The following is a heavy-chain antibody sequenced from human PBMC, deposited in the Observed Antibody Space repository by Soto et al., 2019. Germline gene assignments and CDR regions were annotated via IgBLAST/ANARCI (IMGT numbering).Heavy chain of an antibody. V-gene: IGHV4-61*01. J-gene: IGHJ4*02. CDR1: GGSVSSGSYY. CDR3: ARMVLVPATNVDY. CDR2: IYYSGST. D-gene: IGHD2-2*01. Sequence: QVQLQESGPGLVKPSETLSLICTVSGGSVSSGSYYWSWIRQPPGKGLEWIGCIYYSGSTNYNPAHKSRVTISLDTSKNQFSLTLSSVTAADTAVYYGARMVLVPATNVDYWGQGTLVTVS.